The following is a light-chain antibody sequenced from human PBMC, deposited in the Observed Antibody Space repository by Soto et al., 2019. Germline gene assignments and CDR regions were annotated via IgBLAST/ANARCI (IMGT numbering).Light chain of an antibody. CDR3: QRYYSYPRP. CDR2: AAS. CDR1: QGISSY. V-gene: IGKV1-8*01. Sequence: ALRMTQSQSSFSASTGDRVTITCRASQGISSYLAWYQQKPGKAPKLLIYAASTLHSGVPSRFSGSGSGTDFTLTISCLRSEDFATYYCQRYYSYPRPFGQGTKVEIK. J-gene: IGKJ1*01.